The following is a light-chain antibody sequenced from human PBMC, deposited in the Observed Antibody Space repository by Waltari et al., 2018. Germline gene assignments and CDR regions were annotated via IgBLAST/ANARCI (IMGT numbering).Light chain of an antibody. J-gene: IGKJ1*01. V-gene: IGKV1-5*03. CDR2: KAS. Sequence: DIQMTQSPSTLSASVVDRVTITCRASQSISTWLAWYQQKPGKAPILLIYKASTLESGVPSRFSGSGSGTEFTLTISSLQPDDFATYYCQQYNSYSGTFGQGTKVEIK. CDR1: QSISTW. CDR3: QQYNSYSGT.